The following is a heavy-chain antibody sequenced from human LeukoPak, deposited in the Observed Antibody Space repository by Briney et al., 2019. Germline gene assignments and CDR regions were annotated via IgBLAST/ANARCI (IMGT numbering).Heavy chain of an antibody. D-gene: IGHD3-3*01. CDR3: AKGREFWRPCFDY. V-gene: IGHV3-21*04. Sequence: PGGSLRLSCAASGFTFSSYSMNWVRQAPGKGLEWVSSISSSSSYIYYADSVKGRFTISRDNSKNTLYLQMNSLRAEDTAVYYCAKGREFWRPCFDYWGQGTLVTVSS. CDR2: ISSSSSYI. J-gene: IGHJ4*02. CDR1: GFTFSSYS.